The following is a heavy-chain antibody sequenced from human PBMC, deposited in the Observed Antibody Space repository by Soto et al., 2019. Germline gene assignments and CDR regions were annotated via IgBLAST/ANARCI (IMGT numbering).Heavy chain of an antibody. Sequence: PGGSLRLSCAASGFTISSYAMSWVRQAPGKGLEWVSAISGSGGSTYYADSVKGRFTISRDNSKNTLYLQMNSLRAEDTAVYYCAKSTADFWRDPVDYWGQGTLVTVSS. CDR2: ISGSGGST. V-gene: IGHV3-23*01. D-gene: IGHD3-3*01. CDR1: GFTISSYA. CDR3: AKSTADFWRDPVDY. J-gene: IGHJ4*02.